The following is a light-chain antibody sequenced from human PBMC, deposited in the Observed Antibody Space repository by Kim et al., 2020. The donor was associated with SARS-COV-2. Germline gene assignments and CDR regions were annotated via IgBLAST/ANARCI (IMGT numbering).Light chain of an antibody. CDR2: DAS. V-gene: IGKV1-33*01. J-gene: IGKJ4*01. CDR3: QQYNDLPVT. Sequence: DIQMTQSPSPLSASIGDRVTITCQASQDIRNLLSWYQQKPGNAPKLLIYDASNLETGVPSRFSGSGHGTYFSLIISSLEPEDIATYYCQQYNDLPVTFGGGTKVDIK. CDR1: QDIRNL.